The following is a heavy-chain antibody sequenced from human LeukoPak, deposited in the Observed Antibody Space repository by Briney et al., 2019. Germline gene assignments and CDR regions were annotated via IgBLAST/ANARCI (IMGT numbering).Heavy chain of an antibody. CDR3: AKHTERFIAVAGTGFGGFDY. V-gene: IGHV3-23*01. D-gene: IGHD6-19*01. J-gene: IGHJ4*02. CDR1: GFTFSSYA. CDR2: ISGSGGSS. Sequence: GGSLRLSCAASGFTFSSYAMIWVRQAPGKGLEWVSAISGSGGSSYYADSVKGRFTISRDNSKNTLYLQMNSLRAEDTAVYYCAKHTERFIAVAGTGFGGFDYWGQGPLVTVSS.